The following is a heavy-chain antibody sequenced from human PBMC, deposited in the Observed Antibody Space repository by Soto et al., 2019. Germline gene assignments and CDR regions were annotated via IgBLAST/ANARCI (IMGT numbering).Heavy chain of an antibody. Sequence: EVQLAESGGGLVQPGGSLRLSCVASGLTLRNFWMHWVRQAPGKGLMWVSRIKSDGSSTGYADSVKGRFTISRDSARNTLYLQMNSLRVEDTAVYYCALGNYYESWGQGTLVTVSS. CDR1: GLTLRNFW. V-gene: IGHV3-74*01. D-gene: IGHD3-3*01. CDR3: ALGNYYES. J-gene: IGHJ4*02. CDR2: IKSDGSST.